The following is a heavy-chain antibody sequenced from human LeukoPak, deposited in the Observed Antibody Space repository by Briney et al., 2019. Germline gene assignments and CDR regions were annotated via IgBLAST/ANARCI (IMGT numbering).Heavy chain of an antibody. V-gene: IGHV3-11*04. CDR1: GFTFSDYY. CDR3: ARDLIPHWGPYYYDSSGYYAYYFDY. Sequence: GGSLRLSCAASGFTFSDYYMSWIRQAPGKGLEWVSYISSSGSTIYYADSVKGRFTISRDNAKNSLYLQMNSLRAEDTAVYYCARDLIPHWGPYYYDSSGYYAYYFDYWGQGTLVTVSS. D-gene: IGHD3-22*01. J-gene: IGHJ4*02. CDR2: ISSSGSTI.